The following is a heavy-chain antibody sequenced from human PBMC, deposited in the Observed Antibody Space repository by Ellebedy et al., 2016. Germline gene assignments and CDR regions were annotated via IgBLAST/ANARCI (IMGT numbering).Heavy chain of an antibody. CDR1: GYTLTELS. CDR2: FDPEDGET. CDR3: ASAVENWAHDAFDI. Sequence: ASVKVSCXVSGYTLTELSMHWVRQAPGKGLEWMGGFDPEDGETIYAQKFQGRVTITRDTSASTAYMELSSLRSEDTAVYYCASAVENWAHDAFDIWGQGTMVTVSS. D-gene: IGHD7-27*01. J-gene: IGHJ3*02. V-gene: IGHV1-24*01.